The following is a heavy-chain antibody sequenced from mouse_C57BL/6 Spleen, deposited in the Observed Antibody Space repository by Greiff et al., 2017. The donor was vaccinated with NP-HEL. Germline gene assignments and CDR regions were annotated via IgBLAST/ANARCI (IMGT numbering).Heavy chain of an antibody. CDR1: GYAFSSSW. CDR3: ARGFAD. CDR2: IYPGGGAT. J-gene: IGHJ3*01. V-gene: IGHV1-82*01. Sequence: VQLVESGPELVKPGASVKISCTASGYAFSSSWMNWVKQRPGKGLEWIGRIYPGGGATNYNGKFKGKATLTADNSASTTYMQLSSLTSEDSAVYVCARGFADWGQGTLVTVSA.